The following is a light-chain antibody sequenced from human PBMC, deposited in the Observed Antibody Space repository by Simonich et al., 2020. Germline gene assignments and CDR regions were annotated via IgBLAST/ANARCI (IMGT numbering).Light chain of an antibody. CDR3: QQLNSYPYT. Sequence: DIQLTQSPSFLSSSVGNSFTITCRASQGISSYLACYQQKPGKAPKLFIYAASTLQSGFPSRFSGSGSGTEFTLTISSLQPEDFATYYCQQLNSYPYTFGQGTKLEIK. CDR1: QGISSY. V-gene: IGKV1-9*01. J-gene: IGKJ2*01. CDR2: AAS.